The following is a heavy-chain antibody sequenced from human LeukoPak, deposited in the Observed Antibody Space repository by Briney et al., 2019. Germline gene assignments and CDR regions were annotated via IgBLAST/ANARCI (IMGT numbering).Heavy chain of an antibody. CDR3: ASRSSGWYLFDX. V-gene: IGHV1-69*13. CDR1: GGTFSSYA. J-gene: IGHJ4*02. D-gene: IGHD6-19*01. Sequence: ASVKVSCKASGGTFSSYAISWVRQAPGQGLEWMGGIIPISGTANYAQKFQGRVTITADESTSTAYMELSSLRSEDTAVYYCASRSSGWYLFDXWXXGTLVTVSS. CDR2: IIPISGTA.